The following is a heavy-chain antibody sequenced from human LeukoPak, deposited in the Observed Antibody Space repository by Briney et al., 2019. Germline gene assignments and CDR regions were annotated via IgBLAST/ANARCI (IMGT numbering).Heavy chain of an antibody. V-gene: IGHV4-4*07. D-gene: IGHD2-2*01. J-gene: IGHJ4*02. CDR2: IYTSGST. CDR3: ASASSGYCSSTTCYATFDY. CDR1: GGSISSYY. Sequence: SETLSLTCTVSGGSISSYYWSWIRQPAGKGLEWIGRIYTSGSTNYNPSLKSRVTISVDKSKNQFSLKLYSVTAADTAVYYCASASSGYCSSTTCYATFDYWGQGTLDTVSS.